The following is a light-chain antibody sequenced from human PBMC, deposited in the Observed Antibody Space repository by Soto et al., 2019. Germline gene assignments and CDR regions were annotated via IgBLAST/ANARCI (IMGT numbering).Light chain of an antibody. CDR2: DAS. CDR1: QDIQNY. Sequence: DIQMTQSPSSLYASVGDRVTITCQASQDIQNYINWYQHTPGKAPKLLIFDASNLQPGVASRFSGRASGTDFFLTISSLHPEDFATYFCQQHHDFPYTFGQGTKLDIK. CDR3: QQHHDFPYT. V-gene: IGKV1-33*01. J-gene: IGKJ2*01.